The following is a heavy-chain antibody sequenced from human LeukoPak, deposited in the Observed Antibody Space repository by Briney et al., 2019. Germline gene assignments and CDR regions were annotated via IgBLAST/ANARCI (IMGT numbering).Heavy chain of an antibody. J-gene: IGHJ6*04. CDR1: GYTISSGYY. CDR3: ARGTAMVRGVVGYYYGMDV. CDR2: IYHSGST. D-gene: IGHD3-10*01. Sequence: PSETLSLTCAVSGYTISSGYYWGWIWQPPGKGLEWIGSIYHSGSTNYNPSLKSRVTISVDTSKNQFSLKLSSVTAADTAVYYCARGTAMVRGVVGYYYGMDVWGKGTTVTVSS. V-gene: IGHV4-38-2*01.